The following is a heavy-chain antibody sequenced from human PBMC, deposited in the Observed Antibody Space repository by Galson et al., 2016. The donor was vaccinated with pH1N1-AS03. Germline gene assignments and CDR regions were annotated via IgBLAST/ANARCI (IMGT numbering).Heavy chain of an antibody. D-gene: IGHD3-10*01. Sequence: LSLTCAVYGGSISDYYWTWIRQAPGKGLEWIGEINHSGDTTYNPSLESRVTISADTATSQFSLKVTSVTAADTALYYCWEFYYGSGTKNFSWGQGTLVTVSS. J-gene: IGHJ5*02. CDR2: INHSGDT. CDR1: GGSISDYY. V-gene: IGHV4-34*01. CDR3: WEFYYGSGTKNFS.